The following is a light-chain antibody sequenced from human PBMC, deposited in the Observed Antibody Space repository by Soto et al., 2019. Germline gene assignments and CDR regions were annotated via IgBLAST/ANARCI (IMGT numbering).Light chain of an antibody. Sequence: PGERATLSYRAAQSIKTNLAWYQQKPGQAPRLLIYGASTRATGVPGRVSGSGSGTEFTLTISSLQSEDFAVYYCHHFGSLPETFGQGTNVE. CDR2: GAS. CDR1: QSIKTN. V-gene: IGKV3D-15*02. J-gene: IGKJ1*01. CDR3: HHFGSLPET.